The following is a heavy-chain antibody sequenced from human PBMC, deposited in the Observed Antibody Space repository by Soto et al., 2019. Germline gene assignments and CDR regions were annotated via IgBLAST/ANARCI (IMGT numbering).Heavy chain of an antibody. Sequence: GSVKVSCKASGYTFTRYVLEWVRQAPGQRVEGMGWINAGNGNTKYSQKFQGRVTITRDTSASTAYMELSSLRSEDTAVYYCARGGIFDSSGYYYFSAFDIWSQGTMVTVSS. J-gene: IGHJ3*02. D-gene: IGHD3-22*01. CDR1: GYTFTRYV. V-gene: IGHV1-3*01. CDR2: INAGNGNT. CDR3: ARGGIFDSSGYYYFSAFDI.